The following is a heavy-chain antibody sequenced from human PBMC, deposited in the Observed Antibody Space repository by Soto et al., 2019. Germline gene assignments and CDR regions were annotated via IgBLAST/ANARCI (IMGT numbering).Heavy chain of an antibody. V-gene: IGHV3-30-3*01. CDR1: GFTFRSYA. Sequence: QVQLVESGGGVVQPGRSLRLSCAASGFTFRSYAMHWVRQAPGKGLEWVAVISYDENNRYYTDSVKGRFTISRDNSKNTLYLQVNSLRAEDTAVYYCARAMDTAMASKDNWFDPGGQGTLVTVSA. CDR2: ISYDENNR. J-gene: IGHJ5*02. CDR3: ARAMDTAMASKDNWFDP. D-gene: IGHD5-18*01.